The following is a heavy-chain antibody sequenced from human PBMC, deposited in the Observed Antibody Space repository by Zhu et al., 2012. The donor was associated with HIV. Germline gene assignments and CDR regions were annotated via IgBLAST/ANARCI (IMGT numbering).Heavy chain of an antibody. CDR2: ISGSTDGR. J-gene: IGHJ4*02. Sequence: EVQLLESGGGLVQPGGSLRLSCAASGFAFSSYAMSWVRQAPGKGLEWVSAISGSTDGRYYSDSVKGRFTISKDYSRNTLFLQMNSLRAEDTALYYCAKDLSLSRDTSGWSIAFDYWAREPWSPSPQ. CDR3: AKDLSLSRDTSGWSIAFDY. D-gene: IGHD6-19*01. CDR1: GFAFSSYA. V-gene: IGHV3-23*01.